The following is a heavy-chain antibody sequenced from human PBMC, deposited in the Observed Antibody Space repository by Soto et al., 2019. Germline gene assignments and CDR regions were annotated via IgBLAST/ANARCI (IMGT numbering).Heavy chain of an antibody. J-gene: IGHJ6*02. V-gene: IGHV5-10-1*01. Sequence: GESLKISCKGSGDSFSSYWINWVRQMPGKGLEWMGRIDPSDSHTYYSPSFQGHVTISADKSINTAYLQWSSLRASDTAIYYCARVDWTYDLPVFGFDVWGPGTSVTVSS. CDR1: GDSFSSYW. D-gene: IGHD1-7*01. CDR3: ARVDWTYDLPVFGFDV. CDR2: IDPSDSHT.